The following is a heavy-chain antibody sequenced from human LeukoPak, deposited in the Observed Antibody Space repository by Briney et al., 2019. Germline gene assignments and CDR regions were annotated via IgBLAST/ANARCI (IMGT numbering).Heavy chain of an antibody. CDR2: IYYSGST. D-gene: IGHD6-13*01. J-gene: IGHJ5*02. CDR1: VGSISSYY. CDR3: ARVSTYSGWFDP. Sequence: SETLPLTCTVSVGSISSYYWSWIRQPPGKGLEWIGYIYYSGSTNYNPSLKSRVAISVDTPRNQFSLKLSSVTAADTAVYYCARVSTYSGWFDPWGQGTLVTVSS. V-gene: IGHV4-59*01.